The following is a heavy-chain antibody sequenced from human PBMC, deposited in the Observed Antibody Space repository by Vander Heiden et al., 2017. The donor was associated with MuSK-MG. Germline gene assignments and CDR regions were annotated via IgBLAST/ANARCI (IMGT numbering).Heavy chain of an antibody. V-gene: IGHV1-8*01. J-gene: IGHJ6*03. CDR2: INPNNGNT. CDR3: ARGPDYGTYRGRYDYYYMDV. Sequence: QVQLVQSGAEVKKPGASVKDSCEASGYSFTSHDINWVRQATGQGLEWMGWINPNNGNTGYVQQFQGRVTLTRNTSISTAYMEVSSLKSEDTAVYYCARGPDYGTYRGRYDYYYMDVWAKGTAVTVSS. D-gene: IGHD4-17*01. CDR1: GYSFTSHD.